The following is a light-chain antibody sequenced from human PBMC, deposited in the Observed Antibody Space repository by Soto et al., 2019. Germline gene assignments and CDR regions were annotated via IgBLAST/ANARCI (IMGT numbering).Light chain of an antibody. CDR2: WAS. CDR1: QSVLYSSNNKNY. J-gene: IGKJ1*01. V-gene: IGKV4-1*01. Sequence: DIVMTQSPDSLAVSLGERATINCKSSQSVLYSSNNKNYLAWYQQKPGQPPKLLFYWASTRESGVPDRFSGSGSGTDFTLTISSLQAEDAAVYYCQQYYSAWWTFGQGTKVEIK. CDR3: QQYYSAWWT.